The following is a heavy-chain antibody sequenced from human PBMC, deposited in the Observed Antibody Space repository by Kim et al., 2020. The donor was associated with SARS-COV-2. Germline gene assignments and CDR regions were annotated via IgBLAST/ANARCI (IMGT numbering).Heavy chain of an antibody. Sequence: GGSLRLSCAASGFTFDDYAMHCVRQAPGKGLEWVSGISWNSVSIGYADSVKGRFTISRDNAKNSLYLQMNSLRAEDTALYYCAKESTVTTRRAYYYDGMDVWGQGTTVTVSS. V-gene: IGHV3-9*01. CDR1: GFTFDDYA. J-gene: IGHJ6*02. D-gene: IGHD4-4*01. CDR2: ISWNSVSI. CDR3: AKESTVTTRRAYYYDGMDV.